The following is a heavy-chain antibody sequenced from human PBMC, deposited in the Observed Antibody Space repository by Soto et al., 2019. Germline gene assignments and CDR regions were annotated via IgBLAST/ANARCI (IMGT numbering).Heavy chain of an antibody. CDR2: IIPIFAKP. CDR3: ARGHGIGNSFYI. Sequence: QVQLIQSGAELKRPGSSVKVSCKASGDTFSSYSITWLRQAPGQRLEWMGGIIPIFAKPTYAQKFQGRVAITADDSTITVYMELTSLTSEDTAFYYCARGHGIGNSFYIWGQGTPLSVSS. D-gene: IGHD1-7*01. J-gene: IGHJ3*02. V-gene: IGHV1-69*01. CDR1: GDTFSSYS.